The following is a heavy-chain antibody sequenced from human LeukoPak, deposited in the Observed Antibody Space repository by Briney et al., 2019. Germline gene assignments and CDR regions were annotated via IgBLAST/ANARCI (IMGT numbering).Heavy chain of an antibody. Sequence: ASVKVSCKASGGTFSSYAISWVRQAPGQGLEWMGGIIPIFGTANYAQKFQGRVTITADESTSTAYMELSSLRSEDTAVYYCARGPIVDRIAVAGTNYMDVWGKGTTVTISS. J-gene: IGHJ6*03. CDR2: IIPIFGTA. V-gene: IGHV1-69*13. CDR3: ARGPIVDRIAVAGTNYMDV. CDR1: GGTFSSYA. D-gene: IGHD6-19*01.